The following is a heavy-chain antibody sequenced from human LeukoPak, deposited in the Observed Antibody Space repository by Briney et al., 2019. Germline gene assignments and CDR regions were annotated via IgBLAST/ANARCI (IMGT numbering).Heavy chain of an antibody. D-gene: IGHD4-17*01. CDR2: IIPIFGTA. V-gene: IGHV1-69*06. CDR1: GYTFTSYD. Sequence: SVKVSCKASGYTFTSYDINWVRQAPGQGLEWMGGIIPIFGTANYAQKFQGRVTITADKSTSTAYMELSSLRSEDTAVYYCARYGDYLYYFDYWGQGTLVTVSS. J-gene: IGHJ4*02. CDR3: ARYGDYLYYFDY.